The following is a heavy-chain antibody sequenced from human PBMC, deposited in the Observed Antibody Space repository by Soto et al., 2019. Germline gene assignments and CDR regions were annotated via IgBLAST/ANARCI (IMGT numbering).Heavy chain of an antibody. CDR3: ARIGLTSALL. CDR1: GGSISSGGYY. D-gene: IGHD4-17*01. Sequence: SETLSLTCTVSGGSISSGGYYWTWIRQHPGKCLEWIGYIYYSGSTYYNPPLRSRVTISIDTSKNLFFLNLTSVTAADTAVYFCARIGLTSALLWGQGTLVTVSS. J-gene: IGHJ4*02. CDR2: IYYSGST. V-gene: IGHV4-30-4*08.